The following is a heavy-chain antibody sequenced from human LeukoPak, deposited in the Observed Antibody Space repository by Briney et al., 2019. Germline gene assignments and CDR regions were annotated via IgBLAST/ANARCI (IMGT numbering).Heavy chain of an antibody. V-gene: IGHV5-51*01. D-gene: IGHD6-6*01. J-gene: IGHJ4*02. CDR2: IYPGDSDT. Sequence: GESLKISCKGSGYSFTTYWIGWVRQMPGKGLECLGVIYPGDSDTRYSPSFQGQVTISADKSISTAYLQWSSLKASDTAMYYCARFDRSRPGLSDYWGQGTLVTVSS. CDR3: ARFDRSRPGLSDY. CDR1: GYSFTTYW.